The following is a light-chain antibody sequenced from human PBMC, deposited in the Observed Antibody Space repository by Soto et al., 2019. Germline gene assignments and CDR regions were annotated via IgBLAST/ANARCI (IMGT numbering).Light chain of an antibody. V-gene: IGKV1-5*01. CDR3: QHYDIYGRLT. CDR1: QTINNL. CDR2: DAS. Sequence: DIQMAQSPSTLSASVGDTVTITCRTSQTINNLLAWYQKKPGTAPLPLIFDASTVNPGVPSRFSGSGSGTEFTLTISDLQPADFATYYCQHYDIYGRLTFGPGTTVDIK. J-gene: IGKJ3*01.